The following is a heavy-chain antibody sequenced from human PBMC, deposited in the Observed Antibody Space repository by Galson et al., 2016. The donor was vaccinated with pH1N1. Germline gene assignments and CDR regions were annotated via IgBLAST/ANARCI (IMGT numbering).Heavy chain of an antibody. D-gene: IGHD2-8*01. CDR3: ARLTGVFETADAFDI. V-gene: IGHV4-30-2*01. J-gene: IGHJ3*02. CDR1: RGSISDKDYS. CDR2: ISHTGST. Sequence: TLSLTCTLSRGSISDKDYSWSWIRQPPGKGLEWIGYISHTGSTCFNPSLKSRLTISLGGSRKQFSLKLTSVTAADTAVYYCARLTGVFETADAFDIWDQGTMVTVTP.